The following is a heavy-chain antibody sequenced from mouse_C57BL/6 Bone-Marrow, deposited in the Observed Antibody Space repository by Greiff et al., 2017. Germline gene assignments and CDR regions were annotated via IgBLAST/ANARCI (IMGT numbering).Heavy chain of an antibody. CDR1: GYTFTSYW. CDR3: AGWYCYGSRDWFAY. J-gene: IGHJ3*01. Sequence: QVQLQQPGAELVKPGASVKMSCKASGYTFTSYWITWVKQRPGQGLEWIGDIYPGSGSTNYNEKFKSKATLTVDTSSSTAYMQLSSLTSEDSAVYYCAGWYCYGSRDWFAYWGQGTLVTVSA. CDR2: IYPGSGST. D-gene: IGHD1-1*01. V-gene: IGHV1-55*01.